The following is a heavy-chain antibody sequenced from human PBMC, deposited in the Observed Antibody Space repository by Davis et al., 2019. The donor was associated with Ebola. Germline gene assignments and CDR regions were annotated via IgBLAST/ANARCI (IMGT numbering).Heavy chain of an antibody. D-gene: IGHD3-16*02. V-gene: IGHV4-59*12. J-gene: IGHJ4*02. Sequence: PSETLSLTCTVSGGSISSYYWSWIRQPPGKGLEWIGYIYYSGSTNYNPSLKSRVTISVDTSKNHFSLKLSSVTAADTAVYYCARAGSYRPYYFDDWGQGTLVTVSS. CDR3: ARAGSYRPYYFDD. CDR2: IYYSGST. CDR1: GGSISSYY.